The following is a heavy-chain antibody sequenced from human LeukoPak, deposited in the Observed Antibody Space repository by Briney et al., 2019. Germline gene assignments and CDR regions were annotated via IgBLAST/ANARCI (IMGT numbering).Heavy chain of an antibody. CDR1: GFTFSSYS. CDR2: ISSSSSYI. D-gene: IGHD3-22*01. CDR3: ARDYENYYDSSGERGY. J-gene: IGHJ4*02. Sequence: PGGSLRLSCAASGFTFSSYSMNWVRQAPGKGLEWVSSISSSSSYIYYADSVKGRFTISRDNAKNSLYLQMNSLRAEDTAVYYCARDYENYYDSSGERGYWGQGTLVTVSS. V-gene: IGHV3-21*01.